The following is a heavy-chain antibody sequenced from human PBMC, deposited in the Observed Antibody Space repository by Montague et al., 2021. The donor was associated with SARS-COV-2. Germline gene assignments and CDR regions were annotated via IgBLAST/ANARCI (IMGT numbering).Heavy chain of an antibody. CDR1: GFTFSSYD. CDR2: IWYDGSNQ. J-gene: IGHJ6*02. D-gene: IGHD3-10*01. Sequence: SLRLSCAASGFTFSSYDMHWVRQAPGKGLEWVAVIWYDGSNQYYGDSVKGRFTISRDNSKNTLYLQMNGLRAEDTAVYYCAREYSAPRWFGEYNRYGMDVWGQGTTVTVS. CDR3: AREYSAPRWFGEYNRYGMDV. V-gene: IGHV3-33*08.